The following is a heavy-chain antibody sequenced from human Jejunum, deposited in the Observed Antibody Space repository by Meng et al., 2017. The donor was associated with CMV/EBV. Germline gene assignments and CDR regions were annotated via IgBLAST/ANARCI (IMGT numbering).Heavy chain of an antibody. CDR1: GFSFSASV. Sequence: VQVGEVGGGLFQPGGSLRLSCAASGFSFSASVMHWVRQDPGQGLVWVARINHDGTETIYRDSVRGRFTVSRDNTKNTVSLEMNSLRVEDTALYYCVKDFAWSIDFWGQGVLVTVSS. D-gene: IGHD3-3*01. J-gene: IGHJ4*02. CDR2: INHDGTET. CDR3: VKDFAWSIDF. V-gene: IGHV3-74*01.